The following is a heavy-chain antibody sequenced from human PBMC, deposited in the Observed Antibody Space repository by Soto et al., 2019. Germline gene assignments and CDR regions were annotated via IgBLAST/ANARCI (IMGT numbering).Heavy chain of an antibody. V-gene: IGHV4-61*01. D-gene: IGHD1-26*01. Sequence: SETLSLTCTVSGGSVSSGSYYWSWIRQPPGKGLEWIGYIYYSGSTNYNPSLKSRVTISVDTSKNQFSLKLSSVTAADTAVYYCARLNSGTKGWFDPWGQGTPVTVSS. CDR3: ARLNSGTKGWFDP. J-gene: IGHJ5*02. CDR2: IYYSGST. CDR1: GGSVSSGSYY.